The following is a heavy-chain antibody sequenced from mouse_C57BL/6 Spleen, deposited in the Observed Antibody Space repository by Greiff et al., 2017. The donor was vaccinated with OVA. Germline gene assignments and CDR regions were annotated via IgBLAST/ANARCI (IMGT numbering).Heavy chain of an antibody. CDR1: GYAFSSSW. D-gene: IGHD2-3*01. V-gene: IGHV1-82*01. CDR3: AFIYDGSAWFAY. Sequence: QVQLQQSGPELVKPGASVKISCKASGYAFSSSWMNWVKQRPGKGLEWIGRIYPGDGDTNYNGKFKGKATLTADKSSSTAYMQLSSLTSEDSAVYFCAFIYDGSAWFAYWGQGTLVTVSA. J-gene: IGHJ3*01. CDR2: IYPGDGDT.